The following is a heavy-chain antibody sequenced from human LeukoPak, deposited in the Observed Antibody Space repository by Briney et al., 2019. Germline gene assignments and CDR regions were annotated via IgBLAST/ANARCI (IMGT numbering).Heavy chain of an antibody. D-gene: IGHD6-19*01. Sequence: GESLKISCKGSGYSFTSYWIGWVRQMPGKGLEWMGIIYPGDSDTRYSPSFQGQVTISADKSISTAYLQWSSLKASDTAMYYRARQPEAVADWFDPWGQGTLVTVSS. CDR1: GYSFTSYW. CDR3: ARQPEAVADWFDP. J-gene: IGHJ5*02. CDR2: IYPGDSDT. V-gene: IGHV5-51*01.